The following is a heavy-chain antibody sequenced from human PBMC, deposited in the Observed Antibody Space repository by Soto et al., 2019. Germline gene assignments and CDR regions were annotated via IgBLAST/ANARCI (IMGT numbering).Heavy chain of an antibody. Sequence: EVQLLESGGGLVQPGGSLRLSCAASGFTFRSYAMSWVRQAPGKGLEWVSAISGSGGSTYYADSVKGRFTISRDNSKNTLYLQMNSLRAEDTAVYYCAKWQDSSSTMYYFDYWGQGTLVTVSS. CDR2: ISGSGGST. V-gene: IGHV3-23*01. CDR1: GFTFRSYA. J-gene: IGHJ4*02. D-gene: IGHD6-13*01. CDR3: AKWQDSSSTMYYFDY.